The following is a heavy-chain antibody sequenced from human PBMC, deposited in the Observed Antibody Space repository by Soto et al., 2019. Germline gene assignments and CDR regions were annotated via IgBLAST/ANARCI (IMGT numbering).Heavy chain of an antibody. Sequence: ASVKVSCKASGYTFTSYDINWVRQATGQGLEWMGWMNPNSGNTGYAQKFQGRVTMTRNTSISTAYMELSSLRSEDTAVYYCARLVATTYYYGMDVWGQGTTVTVSS. CDR3: ARLVATTYYYGMDV. D-gene: IGHD5-12*01. CDR2: MNPNSGNT. CDR1: GYTFTSYD. V-gene: IGHV1-8*01. J-gene: IGHJ6*02.